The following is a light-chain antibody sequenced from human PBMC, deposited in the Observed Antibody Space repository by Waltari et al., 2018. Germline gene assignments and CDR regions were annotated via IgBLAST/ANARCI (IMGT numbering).Light chain of an antibody. CDR2: SAS. Sequence: AIQMTQSPSSLSASVGDRVTITCRASEDIRNDLGWYQQKPGKAPRHPLFSASTLQSGVXXXXSGXGSGTDFTXXISXLQPEDFATYFCLQDYIFPLTFGGGTTVEI. J-gene: IGKJ4*01. V-gene: IGKV1-6*01. CDR3: LQDYIFPLT. CDR1: EDIRND.